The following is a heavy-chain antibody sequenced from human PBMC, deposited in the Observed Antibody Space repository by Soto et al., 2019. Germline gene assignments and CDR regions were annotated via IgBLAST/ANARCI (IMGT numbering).Heavy chain of an antibody. J-gene: IGHJ4*02. D-gene: IGHD3-10*01. CDR3: AREPNESYYFDY. CDR2: IRPNGGRA. Sequence: ASVKVSCKASGYTFSNYYLHWMRQAPGQGLEWLGIIRPNGGRADYASRFRGRVTMTRDTSTSTVYMELTSLRSEDTAVYFCAREPNESYYFDYWGQGTLVTVSS. CDR1: GYTFSNYY. V-gene: IGHV1-46*01.